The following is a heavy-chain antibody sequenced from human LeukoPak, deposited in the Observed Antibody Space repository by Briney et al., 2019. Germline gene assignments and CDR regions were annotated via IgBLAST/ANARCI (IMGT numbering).Heavy chain of an antibody. V-gene: IGHV5-51*01. CDR1: GYSFTHYW. J-gene: IGHJ4*02. CDR3: AQSSGYYANFDY. Sequence: GESLKISCKATGYSFTHYWIGWVRQMPGKGLAWMGITYPGDADTRYSPSFEGQVTISADKSTTTAYLHWSSLKASDTAMYYCAQSSGYYANFDYWGQGTLVTVSS. D-gene: IGHD3-22*01. CDR2: TYPGDADT.